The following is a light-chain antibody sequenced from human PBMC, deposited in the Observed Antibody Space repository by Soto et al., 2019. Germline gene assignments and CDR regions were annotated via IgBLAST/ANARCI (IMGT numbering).Light chain of an antibody. J-gene: IGLJ3*02. Sequence: QSVLTQPPSASGTPGQRVTISCSGRRSNIGTNYVYWYQQFPGTAPKLHIYSNSHRPSGVPDRFSGSKSGTSASLAISGLRSDDEADYYCAAWDDSLSGPVFGGGTKVTVL. V-gene: IGLV1-47*02. CDR3: AAWDDSLSGPV. CDR1: RSNIGTNY. CDR2: SNS.